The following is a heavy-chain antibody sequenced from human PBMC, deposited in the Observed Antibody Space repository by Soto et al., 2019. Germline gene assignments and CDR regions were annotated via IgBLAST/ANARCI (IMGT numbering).Heavy chain of an antibody. D-gene: IGHD3-9*01. Sequence: LEESLKISCKGSGYRFTTYWIGWVRQMPGKGLEWMGIIYPGDSDTRYSPSFQGQVTISADKSISTAYLQWSSLKASDTAMYYCARHGWTGSAYYYGMDVWGQGXTVTVYS. V-gene: IGHV5-51*01. CDR1: GYRFTTYW. J-gene: IGHJ6*02. CDR2: IYPGDSDT. CDR3: ARHGWTGSAYYYGMDV.